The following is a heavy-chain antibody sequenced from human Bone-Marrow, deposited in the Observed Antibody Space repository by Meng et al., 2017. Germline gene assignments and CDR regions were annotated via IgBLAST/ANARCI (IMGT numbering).Heavy chain of an antibody. V-gene: IGHV4-34*01. CDR1: GGSFSGYY. CDR3: ARGVVGATSGALDI. D-gene: IGHD1-26*01. J-gene: IGHJ3*02. Sequence: QVRLTQWGSGLLKLSETRSLTCAVYGGSFSGYYWSWIRQPPGKGLEWIGEINHSGSTNYNPSLKSRVTISVDTSKNQFSLKLSSVTAADTAVYYCARGVVGATSGALDIWGQGTMVTVSS. CDR2: INHSGST.